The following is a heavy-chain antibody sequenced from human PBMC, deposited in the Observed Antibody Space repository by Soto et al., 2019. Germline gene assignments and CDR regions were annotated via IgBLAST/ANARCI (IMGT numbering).Heavy chain of an antibody. D-gene: IGHD3-10*01. CDR1: GGSISSGYYY. CDR3: ARGNLDTRMVRGYYFDY. CDR2: IYYSGST. Sequence: QVQLQESGPGLVKPSQTLSLTCTVSGGSISSGYYYWSWIRQPPGKGLEWIGYIYYSGSTYYNPSLKSRVTISVDTSKIQFSLKLSSVAAEDTAVYYGARGNLDTRMVRGYYFDYWGQGTLVTVSS. V-gene: IGHV4-30-4*01. J-gene: IGHJ4*02.